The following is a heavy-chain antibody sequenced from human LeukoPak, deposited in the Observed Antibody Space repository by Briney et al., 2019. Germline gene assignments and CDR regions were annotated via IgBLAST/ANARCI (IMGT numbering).Heavy chain of an antibody. CDR2: IDTSGTTI. CDR3: ARAPYCTSSKCYTGHTWFAP. D-gene: IGHD2-2*02. CDR1: GFKFRDYH. J-gene: IGHJ5*02. V-gene: IGHV3-11*04. Sequence: GGALRLSCAASGFKFRDYHMSWIRQAPGKGLQWVSSIDTSGTTIYYADSVRGRFAISRDSAHHSLYPQINSLRAEDTAIYYCARAPYCTSSKCYTGHTWFAPWGQGTLVTVSS.